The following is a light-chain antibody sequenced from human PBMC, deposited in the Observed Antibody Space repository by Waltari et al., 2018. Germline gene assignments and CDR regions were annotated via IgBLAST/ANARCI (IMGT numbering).Light chain of an antibody. V-gene: IGKV3-15*01. CDR3: QQYNRWPPIT. CDR2: DAS. CDR1: QSIATN. Sequence: EVVMTQSPATLSVSPGERASLPCRASQSIATNLAWYQPKPGQSPRLLVYDASTRAPSIPARFRGSGSGTEFTLTISSLQSEDSAVYYCQQYNRWPPITFGQGTRLEIK. J-gene: IGKJ5*01.